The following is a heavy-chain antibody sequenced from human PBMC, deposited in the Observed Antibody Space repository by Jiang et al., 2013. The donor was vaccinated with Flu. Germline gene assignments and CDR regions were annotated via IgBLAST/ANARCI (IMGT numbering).Heavy chain of an antibody. Sequence: GAEVKKPGSSVKVSCKASGGTFSSYAISWVRQAPGQGLEWMGGIIPIFGTANYAQKFQGRVTITADESTSTAYMELSSLRSEDTAVYYCALYGGYQLLRPDAFDIWGQGTMVTVSS. J-gene: IGHJ3*02. V-gene: IGHV1-69*01. CDR2: IIPIFGTA. CDR1: GGTFSSYA. D-gene: IGHD2-2*01. CDR3: ALYGGYQLLRPDAFDI.